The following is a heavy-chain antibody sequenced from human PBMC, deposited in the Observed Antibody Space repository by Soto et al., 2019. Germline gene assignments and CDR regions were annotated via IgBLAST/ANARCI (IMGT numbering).Heavy chain of an antibody. Sequence: EVQLVESGGGLVQAGGSLRLSCAASGFAFSNSWMSWVRQSPARGLEWVANINQDGTVKGYLDSVKGRFTVSRDNAKNSLYLQMNSLGAEDTALYYCALDYGDWGRGTLVTVSS. CDR1: GFAFSNSW. J-gene: IGHJ4*02. D-gene: IGHD3-16*01. CDR2: INQDGTVK. V-gene: IGHV3-7*01. CDR3: ALDYGD.